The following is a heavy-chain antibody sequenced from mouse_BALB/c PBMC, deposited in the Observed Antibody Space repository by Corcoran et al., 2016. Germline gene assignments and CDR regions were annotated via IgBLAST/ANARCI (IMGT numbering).Heavy chain of an antibody. CDR3: TRWDWYFDV. CDR1: GFNIKDTY. V-gene: IGHV14-3*02. CDR2: IDPANGNT. J-gene: IGHJ1*01. Sequence: EVQLQQSGAELVKPEASVKLSCTASGFNIKDTYMHWVKQRPEQRLEWIGRIDPANGNTKYDPKFQGKATITADTSSNTAYLQLSSLTSEDTAVYYCTRWDWYFDVWGAGTTVTVSA.